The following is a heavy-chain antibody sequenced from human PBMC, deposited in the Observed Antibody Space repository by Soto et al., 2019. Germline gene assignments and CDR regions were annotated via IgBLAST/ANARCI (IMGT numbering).Heavy chain of an antibody. J-gene: IGHJ4*02. CDR3: AKGRYDFWSPYYFDS. Sequence: GGSLRLSCVGTGLNFDDFAMHWVRQAPGKGLEWVSGITWNSRVLAYADSVKGRFTISRDNARNSLYLQMDSLRDEDTALYYCAKGRYDFWSPYYFDSWGQGTLVAVSS. CDR2: ITWNSRVL. V-gene: IGHV3-9*01. D-gene: IGHD3-3*01. CDR1: GLNFDDFA.